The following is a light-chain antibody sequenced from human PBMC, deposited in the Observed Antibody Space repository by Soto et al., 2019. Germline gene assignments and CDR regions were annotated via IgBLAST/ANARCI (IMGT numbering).Light chain of an antibody. CDR2: EVS. Sequence: QSALTQPPSASGSLGQSVTISCTGTSSDVGGYNYVSWYQKHPGKAPKLIIYEVSERPSGVPDRFSGTKSGNTASLSVSGLQAEDEADYYCSSYAGSNPDVVFGGGTKVTVL. J-gene: IGLJ2*01. V-gene: IGLV2-8*01. CDR3: SSYAGSNPDVV. CDR1: SSDVGGYNY.